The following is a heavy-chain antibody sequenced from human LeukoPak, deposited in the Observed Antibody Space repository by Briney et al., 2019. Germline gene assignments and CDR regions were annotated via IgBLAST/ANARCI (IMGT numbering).Heavy chain of an antibody. CDR3: ARKNIKGYSSHMDV. V-gene: IGHV4-39*07. Sequence: SETLSLICTVSGGSISSSSYYWGWIRQPPGKGLEWIGSIYYSGSTYYNPSLKSRVTISVDTSKNQFSLKLSSVTAADTAVYYCARKNIKGYSSHMDVWGKGTTVTVSS. CDR1: GGSISSSSYY. CDR2: IYYSGST. D-gene: IGHD6-19*01. J-gene: IGHJ6*03.